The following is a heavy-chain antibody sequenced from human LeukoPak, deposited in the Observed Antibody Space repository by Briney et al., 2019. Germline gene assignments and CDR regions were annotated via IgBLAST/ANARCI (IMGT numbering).Heavy chain of an antibody. Sequence: PGGSLRLSCAASRFTFSSYWMSWVRQAPGKGLEWVANMNQDGSHKYYVDSVKGRLTISRDNAKNSLYLQMNSLRAEDTAVYYCARVRQLGGYYFDYWGQGTLVTVSS. CDR1: RFTFSSYW. J-gene: IGHJ4*02. CDR2: MNQDGSHK. D-gene: IGHD6-13*01. CDR3: ARVRQLGGYYFDY. V-gene: IGHV3-7*01.